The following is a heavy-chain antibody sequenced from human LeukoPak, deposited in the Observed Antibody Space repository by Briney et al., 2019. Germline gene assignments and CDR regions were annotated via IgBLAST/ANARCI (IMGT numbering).Heavy chain of an antibody. Sequence: QPSETLSLTCAVYGGSFSGYYWSWIRQPPGMGLEWIGEINHGGGTNYNPSLKSRVTISVDRSKNQFSLKLSSVTAADTALYYCARGGGYYYYMDVWDKGTTVTVSS. D-gene: IGHD3-16*01. CDR1: GGSFSGYY. V-gene: IGHV4-34*01. CDR3: ARGGGYYYYMDV. CDR2: INHGGGT. J-gene: IGHJ6*03.